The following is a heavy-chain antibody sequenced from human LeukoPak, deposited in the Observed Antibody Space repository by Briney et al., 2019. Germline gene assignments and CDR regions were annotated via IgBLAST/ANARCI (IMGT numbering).Heavy chain of an antibody. V-gene: IGHV3-21*01. Sequence: GGSLRLSCKASGFTFSNYAMNWVRQAPGKGLEWVSSITSVSSYKYYADSVKGRFTISRDNAKNSLFLQMNSLRAEDTAIYYCARDPSADDYWGQGTLVTVSS. J-gene: IGHJ4*02. D-gene: IGHD2-2*01. CDR1: GFTFSNYA. CDR3: ARDPSADDY. CDR2: ITSVSSYK.